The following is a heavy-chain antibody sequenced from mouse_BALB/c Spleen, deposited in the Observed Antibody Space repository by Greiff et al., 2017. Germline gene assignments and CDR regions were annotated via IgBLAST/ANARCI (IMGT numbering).Heavy chain of an antibody. CDR2: IYPGDGDT. J-gene: IGHJ3*01. Sequence: QVQLQQSGAELVRPGSSVKISCKASGYAFSSYWMNSVKQRPGQGLEWIGQIYPGDGDTNYNGKFKGKATLTADKSSSTAYMQLSSLTSEDSAVYFCARGEVRREAWFAYGGQGTLVTVSA. D-gene: IGHD2-14*01. CDR3: ARGEVRREAWFAY. V-gene: IGHV1-80*01. CDR1: GYAFSSYW.